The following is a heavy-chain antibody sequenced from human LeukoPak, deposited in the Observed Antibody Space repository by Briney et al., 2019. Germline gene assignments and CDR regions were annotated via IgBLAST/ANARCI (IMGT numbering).Heavy chain of an antibody. Sequence: SETLSLTCIVSGGSISSSSYYWGWIRQPPGKGLEWIGSIYYSGSTYYNPSLKSRVTISVDTSKNQFSLTLSSVTAADTAVYYCALKPAYYDSSGSTDYWGQGTLVTVSS. CDR2: IYYSGST. CDR3: ALKPAYYDSSGSTDY. V-gene: IGHV4-39*01. J-gene: IGHJ4*02. CDR1: GGSISSSSYY. D-gene: IGHD3-22*01.